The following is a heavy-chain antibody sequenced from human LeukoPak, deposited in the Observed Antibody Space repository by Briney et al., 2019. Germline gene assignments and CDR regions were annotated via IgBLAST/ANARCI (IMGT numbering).Heavy chain of an antibody. CDR1: GFTFRTYG. J-gene: IGHJ4*02. CDR2: ISYGGDK. CDR3: AREGHGDNGFFDK. D-gene: IGHD4-17*01. V-gene: IGHV3-30*14. Sequence: GRSLRLSCLASGFTFRTYGLHWVRQAPGKGLEWLTVISYGGDKYYADSVKGRFSISRDNSKNTLFLEMNTLRPEDTAVYYCAREGHGDNGFFDKWGQGTLVTVAS.